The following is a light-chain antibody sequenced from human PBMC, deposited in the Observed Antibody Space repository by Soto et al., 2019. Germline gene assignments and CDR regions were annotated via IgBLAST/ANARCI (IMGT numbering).Light chain of an antibody. V-gene: IGKV3-20*01. J-gene: IGKJ3*01. Sequence: EIALTQSPGTLSLSPGEGATLSCRASQSVSSNYLAWYQQKPGQAPRLLIYGASSRATGIPDRFSGSGSGTDFTLTISRLKPEDFAVYYCQQYGSSFTFGPGTKVDIK. CDR1: QSVSSNY. CDR3: QQYGSSFT. CDR2: GAS.